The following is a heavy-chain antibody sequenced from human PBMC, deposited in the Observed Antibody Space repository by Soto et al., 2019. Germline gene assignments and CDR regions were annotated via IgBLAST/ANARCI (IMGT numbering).Heavy chain of an antibody. D-gene: IGHD4-17*01. Sequence: PGGSLRLSCAASGFTFSSYGMTWVRQAPGKGLEWVANIKQDESEKYYVDSVKGRFTISRDNAKNSLFLQMNSLRVEDSAVYYCAYGADGPLYFQHWGQGALVTVSS. J-gene: IGHJ1*01. CDR1: GFTFSSYG. CDR2: IKQDESEK. V-gene: IGHV3-7*01. CDR3: AYGADGPLYFQH.